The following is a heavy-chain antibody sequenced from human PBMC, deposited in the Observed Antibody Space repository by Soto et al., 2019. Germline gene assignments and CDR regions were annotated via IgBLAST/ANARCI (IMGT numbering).Heavy chain of an antibody. J-gene: IGHJ4*02. CDR3: AREGSYSAYNFAHGIQLWSFDF. Sequence: SETLSLTCTVSGGSINTFYWSWVRQPAGKGLEWIGRIFSSGSTSFNPSLESRVAMSVDTSKNHFSLNLSSVTAADMAIYYCAREGSYSAYNFAHGIQLWSFDFWGQGALVTVSS. CDR2: IFSSGST. V-gene: IGHV4-4*07. D-gene: IGHD5-12*01. CDR1: GGSINTFY.